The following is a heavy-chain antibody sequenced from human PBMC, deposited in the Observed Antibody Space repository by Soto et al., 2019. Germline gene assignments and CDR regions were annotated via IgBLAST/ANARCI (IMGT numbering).Heavy chain of an antibody. CDR3: ARDRTNGGLDY. CDR2: ITISGRNI. D-gene: IGHD2-8*01. Sequence: QVPLVESGGGLVKPGGPLRLSCAASGFTFRDYHMSWIRQAPGKGPDWVSYITISGRNIYYADSVKGRFTISRDNAKNSLYLQINSLRAEDTAVYYCARDRTNGGLDYWGQGTLVTVSS. V-gene: IGHV3-11*01. CDR1: GFTFRDYH. J-gene: IGHJ4*02.